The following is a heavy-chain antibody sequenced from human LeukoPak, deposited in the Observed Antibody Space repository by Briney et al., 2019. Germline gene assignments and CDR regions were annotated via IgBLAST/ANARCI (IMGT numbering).Heavy chain of an antibody. J-gene: IGHJ4*02. CDR2: ISSSSSYK. D-gene: IGHD6-13*01. CDR1: GFTFSSYS. CDR3: ARADPYSSSWYFGY. V-gene: IGHV3-21*01. Sequence: PGGSLRLSCAASGFTFSSYSMNWVRQAPGKGLEWVSSISSSSSYKYYADSVKGRFTISRDNANNSLYLQMNSLRAEDTAVYYCARADPYSSSWYFGYWGQGTLVTVSS.